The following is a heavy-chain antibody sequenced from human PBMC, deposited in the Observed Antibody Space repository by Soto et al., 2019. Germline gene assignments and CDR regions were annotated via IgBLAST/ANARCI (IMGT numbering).Heavy chain of an antibody. CDR1: GGSISSYY. CDR2: IYYSGST. J-gene: IGHJ6*02. V-gene: IGHV4-59*01. Sequence: SETLSLTCTVSGGSISSYYWSWIRQPPRKGLEWIGYIYYSGSTNYNPSLKSRVTISVDTSKNQFSLKLSSVTAADTAVYYCARDGWRGGAAAGSYYANPTYYYYYGMDVWGQGTTVTVSS. D-gene: IGHD6-13*01. CDR3: ARDGWRGGAAAGSYYANPTYYYYYGMDV.